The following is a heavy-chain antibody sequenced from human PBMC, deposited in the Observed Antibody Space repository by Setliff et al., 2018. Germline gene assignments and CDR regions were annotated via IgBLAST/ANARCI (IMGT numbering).Heavy chain of an antibody. CDR3: ARGGDIITIFGVVTSDYYYYMDV. CDR2: IIPMFGTT. Sequence: SVKVSCKASGGTFSSYAIDWVRQAPGQGLEWMGGIIPMFGTTNYAQRFRGRVTITADESTTTAYLELSSLRSEDTAVYYCARGGDIITIFGVVTSDYYYYMDVWGTGTTVTVSS. J-gene: IGHJ6*03. V-gene: IGHV1-69*13. D-gene: IGHD3-3*01. CDR1: GGTFSSYA.